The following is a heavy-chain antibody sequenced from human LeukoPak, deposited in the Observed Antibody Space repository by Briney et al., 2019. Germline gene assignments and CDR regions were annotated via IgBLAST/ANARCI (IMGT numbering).Heavy chain of an antibody. CDR3: AREGPRNYWYFDL. CDR2: VYTTDTT. CDR1: GFTVNSNY. V-gene: IGHV3-53*01. J-gene: IGHJ2*01. Sequence: PGGSLRLSCAASGFTVNSNYMSWVRQAPGKGLEWVSVVYTTDTTYYADSVKGRFTISRDNSKNTLYLQMSSLRAEDTAVYYCAREGPRNYWYFDLWGRGTLVTVSS.